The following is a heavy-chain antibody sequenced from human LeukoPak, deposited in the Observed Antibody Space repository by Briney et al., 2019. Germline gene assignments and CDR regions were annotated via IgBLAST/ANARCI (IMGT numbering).Heavy chain of an antibody. CDR2: IYPGDSDT. V-gene: IGHV5-51*01. CDR1: GYSFTSYW. CDR3: ARHPPRDGYNGPWFDP. Sequence: ASLNNSCKSYGYSFTSYWIGWVRQMPGKSLEWMGIIYPGDSDTRYSPSFQGQVTISADKSISTAYLQWSSLKASDTAMYYCARHPPRDGYNGPWFDPWGQGTLVTVSS. J-gene: IGHJ5*02. D-gene: IGHD5-24*01.